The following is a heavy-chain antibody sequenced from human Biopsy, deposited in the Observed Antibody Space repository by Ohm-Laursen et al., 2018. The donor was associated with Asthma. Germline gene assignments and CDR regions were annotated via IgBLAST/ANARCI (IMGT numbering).Heavy chain of an antibody. CDR2: ISKDASTQ. CDR1: EFSFSNFA. D-gene: IGHD1-1*01. Sequence: SSLRLSCTASEFSFSNFAIHWVRQAPGKGLEWVGVISKDASTQDYADSVKGRFTMARDNSKNTLDLQMNSLREEDTAVYYCVRDGTDDAFDIWGQGTVVSVSS. V-gene: IGHV3-30*01. CDR3: VRDGTDDAFDI. J-gene: IGHJ3*02.